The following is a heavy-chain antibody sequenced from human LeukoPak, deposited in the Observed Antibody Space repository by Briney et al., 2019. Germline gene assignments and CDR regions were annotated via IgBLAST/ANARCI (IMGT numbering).Heavy chain of an antibody. Sequence: ASVKVSCKASGYTFTSYYMHWVRQAPGQGLEWMGIINPSGGSTSYAQKFQGRVTMTRDTSTSTVYMELSSLRSEDTAVYYCAREEIVAAAYFYYYYYMDVWGNGTTVTVSS. CDR2: INPSGGST. J-gene: IGHJ6*03. D-gene: IGHD5-12*01. V-gene: IGHV1-46*01. CDR3: AREEIVAAAYFYYYYYMDV. CDR1: GYTFTSYY.